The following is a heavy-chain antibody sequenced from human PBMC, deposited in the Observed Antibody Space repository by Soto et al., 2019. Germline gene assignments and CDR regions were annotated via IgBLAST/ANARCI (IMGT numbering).Heavy chain of an antibody. CDR3: ARGRSINTNMDY. J-gene: IGHJ4*02. Sequence: EVQLVESGGGLVKTGGSLRLSCAASGFTFSTYSMNWVRQAPGKGLEWVASISSSRGYICYADSAKGRFTISRDNAKNSLFLQMDSLRAVDTAVYYCARGRSINTNMDYWGQGTLVTVSS. CDR1: GFTFSTYS. CDR2: ISSSRGYI. V-gene: IGHV3-21*01. D-gene: IGHD2-2*01.